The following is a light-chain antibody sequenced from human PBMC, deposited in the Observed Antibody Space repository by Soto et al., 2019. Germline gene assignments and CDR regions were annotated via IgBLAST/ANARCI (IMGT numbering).Light chain of an antibody. Sequence: QSALTQPASVSGSPGQSITISCTGTSRDVGGYNYVSWYQQRPDKAPKLMIYNVNNRPSGVSDRFSGSKSGNTASLTISGLQAEDEADYYCNSYSNSTTLYVFGTGTKVTVL. V-gene: IGLV2-14*01. CDR2: NVN. J-gene: IGLJ1*01. CDR3: NSYSNSTTLYV. CDR1: SRDVGGYNY.